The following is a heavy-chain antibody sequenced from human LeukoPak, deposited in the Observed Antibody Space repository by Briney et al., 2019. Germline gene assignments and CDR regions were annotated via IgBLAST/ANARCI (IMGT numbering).Heavy chain of an antibody. CDR1: GFTFTSGSA. Sequence: GTSVKVSCKASGFTFTSGSAVQGVRQAHGQRLEGIGWIVVDSDNTNYAENFQGRVTITRDMSASTSYMELSSLRSEDTAVYFCAAPYTSSWFDLWGQGTLVTVSS. V-gene: IGHV1-58*01. CDR3: AAPYTSSWFDL. D-gene: IGHD6-13*01. CDR2: IVVDSDNT. J-gene: IGHJ5*02.